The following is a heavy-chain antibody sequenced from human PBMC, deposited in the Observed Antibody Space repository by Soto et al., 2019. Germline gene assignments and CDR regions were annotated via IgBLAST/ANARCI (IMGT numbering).Heavy chain of an antibody. CDR1: GGSISSGDYY. J-gene: IGHJ5*02. V-gene: IGHV4-30-4*01. CDR3: SRDWDPAKTTPLACFAP. D-gene: IGHD1-7*01. Sequence: SETLSLTCTVSGGSISSGDYYWSWIRQPPEKGLEWIGYIYYSGSTYYNPSLKSRVTISVDTSKNQFSLKLSSVTAADTAVYFFSRDWDPAKTTPLACFAPW. CDR2: IYYSGST.